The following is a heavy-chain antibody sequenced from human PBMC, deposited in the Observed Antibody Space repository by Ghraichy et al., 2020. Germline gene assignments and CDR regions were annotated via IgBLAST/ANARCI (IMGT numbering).Heavy chain of an antibody. CDR3: ASLAYCGGDCRDY. CDR2: INHSGST. CDR1: GGSFSGYY. D-gene: IGHD2-21*02. V-gene: IGHV4-34*01. J-gene: IGHJ4*02. Sequence: SETLSLTCAVYGGSFSGYYWSWIRQPPGKGLEWIGEINHSGSTNYNPSLKSRVTISVDTSKNQFSLKLSSVTAADTAVYYCASLAYCGGDCRDYWGQGTLVTVSS.